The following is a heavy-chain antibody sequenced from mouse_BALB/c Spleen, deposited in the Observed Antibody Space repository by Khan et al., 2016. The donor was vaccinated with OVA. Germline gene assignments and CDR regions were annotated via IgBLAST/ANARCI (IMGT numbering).Heavy chain of an antibody. CDR1: GYTFTRYI. CDR2: INPYNDGT. V-gene: IGHV1S136*01. CDR3: ARNFKAMDY. J-gene: IGHJ4*01. Sequence: VQLQQSGPELVKPGASVKMSCKASGYTFTRYIMHWVKRKPGQGLEWIGYINPYNDGTKYNEKFKGKATLTLDKSSSTAYMELSRLTSEDSAVYSCARNFKAMDYWGQGTSVTVSS.